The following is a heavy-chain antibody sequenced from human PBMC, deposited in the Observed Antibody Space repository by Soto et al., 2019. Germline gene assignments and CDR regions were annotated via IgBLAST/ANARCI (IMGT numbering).Heavy chain of an antibody. CDR2: IYHSGGT. CDR3: ARAEYYDSSGYYFDY. D-gene: IGHD3-22*01. J-gene: IGHJ4*02. Sequence: SETLSLTCAVSGGSISSGGYSWSWIRQPPGKGLEWIGYIYHSGGTYYNPSLKSRVTISVDRSKNQFSLKLSSVTAADTAVYYCARAEYYDSSGYYFDYWGQGTLVTVSS. V-gene: IGHV4-30-2*01. CDR1: GGSISSGGYS.